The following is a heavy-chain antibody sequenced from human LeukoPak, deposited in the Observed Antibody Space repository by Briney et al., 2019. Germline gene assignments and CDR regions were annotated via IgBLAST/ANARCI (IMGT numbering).Heavy chain of an antibody. CDR3: ASSMNSYSSSWYYFDY. J-gene: IGHJ4*02. D-gene: IGHD6-13*01. CDR2: TYYRSKWYN. V-gene: IGHV6-1*01. Sequence: SQTLPLTCAISGDSVSSNSAAWNWIRQSPSRGLEWLGRTYYRSKWYNDYAVSVKSRITINPDTSKNQFSLQLNSVTPEDTAVYYCASSMNSYSSSWYYFDYWGQGTLVTVSS. CDR1: GDSVSSNSAA.